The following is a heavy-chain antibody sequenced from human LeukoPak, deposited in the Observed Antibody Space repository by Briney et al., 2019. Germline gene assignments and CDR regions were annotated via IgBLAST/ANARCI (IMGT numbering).Heavy chain of an antibody. CDR3: ARQSSNILFGGIDY. CDR1: GGSFSSYY. V-gene: IGHV4-34*01. D-gene: IGHD2-21*01. J-gene: IGHJ4*02. CDR2: INHSGST. Sequence: SETLSLTCAVYGGSFSSYYWSWIRQPPGKGLEWIGEINHSGSTNYNPSLKSRVTISVDTSKNQFSLKLSSVTAADTAVYYCARQSSNILFGGIDYWGQGTLVTVSS.